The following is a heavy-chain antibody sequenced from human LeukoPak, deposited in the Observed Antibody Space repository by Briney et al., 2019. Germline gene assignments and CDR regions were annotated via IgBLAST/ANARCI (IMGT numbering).Heavy chain of an antibody. CDR3: ARHSPWEPFDY. D-gene: IGHD1-26*01. CDR2: IHYSGNT. J-gene: IGHJ4*02. V-gene: IGHV4-39*01. Sequence: PSETLSLTCTVSGVSISRSTYYWGWIRQPPGKGLEWIGSIHYSGNTYYNPSLKSRVTISVDTSKNQFSLNWSSVTAADTAVYYCARHSPWEPFDYWGQGTLVTVSS. CDR1: GVSISRSTYY.